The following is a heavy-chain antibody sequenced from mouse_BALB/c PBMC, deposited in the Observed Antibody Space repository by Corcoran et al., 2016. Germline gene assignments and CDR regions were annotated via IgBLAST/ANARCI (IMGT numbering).Heavy chain of an antibody. V-gene: IGHV1-66*01. Sequence: QVQLQQSGPELVKPGASVKISCKASGYSFTSYYIHWVKQRPGQGLEWIGWIFPGSGNTKYNEKFKGKATLTADTSSSTAYMQLSSLTSEDSAVYFCVRSNYRYDGDAMDYWGQGTSVTVSS. CDR3: VRSNYRYDGDAMDY. J-gene: IGHJ4*01. CDR2: IFPGSGNT. CDR1: GYSFTSYY. D-gene: IGHD2-14*01.